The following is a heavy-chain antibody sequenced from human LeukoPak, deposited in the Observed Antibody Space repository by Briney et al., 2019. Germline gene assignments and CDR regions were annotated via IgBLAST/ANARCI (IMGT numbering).Heavy chain of an antibody. V-gene: IGHV3-23*01. J-gene: IGHJ3*02. Sequence: GGSLRLSCAASGFTFSSYAMSWVRQAPGKGLEWVSAISGSGGSTSTYYADSVKGRFTISRDNSKNTLYLQTNSLRAEDTAVYYCAKPLYYYDSSGNDAFDIWGQGTMVTVSS. CDR1: GFTFSSYA. CDR2: ISGSGGSTST. CDR3: AKPLYYYDSSGNDAFDI. D-gene: IGHD3-22*01.